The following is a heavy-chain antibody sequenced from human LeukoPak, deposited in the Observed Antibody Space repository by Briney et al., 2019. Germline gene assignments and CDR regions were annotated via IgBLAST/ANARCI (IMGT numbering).Heavy chain of an antibody. CDR2: ISAYNGNT. CDR1: GYTFTSYG. J-gene: IGHJ4*02. D-gene: IGHD5-18*01. V-gene: IGHV1-18*01. CDR3: ARGIVDTAMIGTVRLDY. Sequence: ASVKVSCKASGYTFTSYGISWVRQAPGQGLEWMGWISAYNGNTNYAQKLQGRVTMTTDTSTSSAYMELRSLRSDDTAVYYCARGIVDTAMIGTVRLDYWGQGTLVTVSS.